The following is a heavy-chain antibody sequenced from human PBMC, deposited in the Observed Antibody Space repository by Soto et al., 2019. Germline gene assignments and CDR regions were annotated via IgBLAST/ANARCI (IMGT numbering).Heavy chain of an antibody. CDR3: AKAFFYDFWSGYYPNYYYYGMDV. CDR1: GFTFSSYA. Sequence: EVQLLESGGGLVQPGGSLRLSCAASGFTFSSYAMSWVRQAPGKGLEWVSAISGSGGSTYYADSVKGRFTISRDNSKNTLYLQMNSLRAEDTAAYYCAKAFFYDFWSGYYPNYYYYGMDVWGQGTTVTVSS. D-gene: IGHD3-3*01. J-gene: IGHJ6*02. V-gene: IGHV3-23*01. CDR2: ISGSGGST.